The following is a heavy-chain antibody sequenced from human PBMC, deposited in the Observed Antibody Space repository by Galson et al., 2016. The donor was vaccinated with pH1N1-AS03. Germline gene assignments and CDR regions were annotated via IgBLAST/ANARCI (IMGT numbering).Heavy chain of an antibody. D-gene: IGHD2-21*01. V-gene: IGHV4-34*01. CDR1: GGSFSSYY. CDR3: PRGPYCGSPTCPGYGYYYSGLDV. J-gene: IGHJ6*02. CDR2: INESGDT. Sequence: TLSLTCVMSGGSFSSYYWSWVRQPPGKGLEWIGEINESGDTNYNPSLKSRVTISVDTSKGQFSLNLTSVTAADSAVYSCPRGPYCGSPTCPGYGYYYSGLDVWGQGTTVIVAS.